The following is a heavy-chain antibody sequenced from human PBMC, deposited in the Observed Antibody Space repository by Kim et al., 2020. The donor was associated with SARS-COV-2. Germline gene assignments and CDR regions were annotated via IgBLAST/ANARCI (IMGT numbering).Heavy chain of an antibody. Sequence: PSLRRRFTISVDTSKNQFSLKLSSVTAADTAVYYCARAPITMVRGRYFDYWGQGTLVTVSS. D-gene: IGHD3-10*01. V-gene: IGHV4-34*01. CDR3: ARAPITMVRGRYFDY. J-gene: IGHJ4*02.